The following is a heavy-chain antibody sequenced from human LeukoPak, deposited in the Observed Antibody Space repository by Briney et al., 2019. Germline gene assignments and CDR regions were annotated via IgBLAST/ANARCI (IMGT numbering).Heavy chain of an antibody. V-gene: IGHV3-15*01. CDR1: GFTFSNAW. CDR3: ARPYSSGHVDAFDI. J-gene: IGHJ3*02. D-gene: IGHD6-19*01. CDR2: IKSKTDGGTT. Sequence: GGSLRLSCAASGFTFSNAWMSWVRQAPGKGLEWVGRIKSKTDGGTTDYAAPVKGRFTISRDDSKNTLYLQMNSLKTEDTAVYYCARPYSSGHVDAFDIWGQGTMVTVSS.